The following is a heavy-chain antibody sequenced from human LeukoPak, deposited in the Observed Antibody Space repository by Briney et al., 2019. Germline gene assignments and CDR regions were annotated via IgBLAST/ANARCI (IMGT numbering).Heavy chain of an antibody. CDR1: GFTFSTYA. CDR2: IKEDGSEK. V-gene: IGHV3-7*01. D-gene: IGHD1-20*01. Sequence: HPGGSLRLSCAASGFTFSTYAMHWVRQAPGKGLEWVANIKEDGSEKYYVDSVKGRFTISRDNAKNSLYLQMNSLRAEDTAVYYCARDEYNWNVDAFDIWGQGTVVTVSS. J-gene: IGHJ3*02. CDR3: ARDEYNWNVDAFDI.